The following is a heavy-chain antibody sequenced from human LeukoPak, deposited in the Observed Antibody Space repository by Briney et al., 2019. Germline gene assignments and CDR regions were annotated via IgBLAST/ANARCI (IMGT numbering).Heavy chain of an antibody. CDR3: ARRAGGYSHPYDY. V-gene: IGHV3-53*01. Sequence: GGSLRLSCAVSGFTVSGNYMSWVRQAPGKGLEWVSLIYSGGTTYYADSVKGRFTISRDNSKNTLYLQMNSLRAEDTAVYYCARRAGGYSHPYDYWGQGILVTVPS. D-gene: IGHD4-23*01. CDR2: IYSGGTT. J-gene: IGHJ4*02. CDR1: GFTVSGNY.